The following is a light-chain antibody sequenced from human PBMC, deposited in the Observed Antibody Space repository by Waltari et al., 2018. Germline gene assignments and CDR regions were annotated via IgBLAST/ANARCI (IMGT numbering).Light chain of an antibody. CDR2: SAN. Sequence: QTVVTQEPSLPVPPGGTVTLTCASSPGAVTSGYFPPWFQQRPGQPPRSLIYSANNKHSWTPARFSGSLIGGKAALTLSGVQPEDEADYYCLLFYGGAYVFGTGTKLTVL. J-gene: IGLJ1*01. V-gene: IGLV7-43*01. CDR1: PGAVTSGYF. CDR3: LLFYGGAYV.